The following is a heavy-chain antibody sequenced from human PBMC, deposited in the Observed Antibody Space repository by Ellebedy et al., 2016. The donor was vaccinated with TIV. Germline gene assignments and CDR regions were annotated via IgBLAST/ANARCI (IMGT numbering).Heavy chain of an antibody. D-gene: IGHD6-19*01. J-gene: IGHJ5*02. V-gene: IGHV4-38-2*02. CDR3: ASPTLAVAGTENWFDP. CDR1: GYSISSGYF. CDR2: IHHRGST. Sequence: SETLSLXCTVSGYSISSGYFWGWIRQPPRKVLEWIGSIHHRGSTYYNPSLKSRVTISVDTSKNQFSLKLSSVTAADTALYYCASPTLAVAGTENWFDPWGQGTLVTVSS.